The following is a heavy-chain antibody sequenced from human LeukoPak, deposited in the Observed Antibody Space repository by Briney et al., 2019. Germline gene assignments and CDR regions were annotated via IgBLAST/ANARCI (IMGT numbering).Heavy chain of an antibody. CDR3: ARRTISDDWYFDL. Sequence: GESLKISCKGSGYSFTSYWIGWVRQMPGKGLEWMGIIYPGDSDTRYSLSFQGQVTISVDKSISTAYLQWSSLKASDTAMFYCARRTISDDWYFDLWGRGTLVTVSS. CDR2: IYPGDSDT. V-gene: IGHV5-51*01. D-gene: IGHD3-9*01. J-gene: IGHJ2*01. CDR1: GYSFTSYW.